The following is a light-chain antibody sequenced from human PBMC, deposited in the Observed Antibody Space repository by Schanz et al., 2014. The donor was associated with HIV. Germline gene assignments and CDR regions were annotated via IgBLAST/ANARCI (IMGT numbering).Light chain of an antibody. CDR2: SAS. CDR1: QNVGSS. J-gene: IGKJ5*01. V-gene: IGKV3-15*01. Sequence: EIVLTQTPATLSVSPGERASLSCRASQNVGSSVAWYQQKPGQTPRLLIYSASTRADDIPGRISGSGSGTEFTLIIDSLQSEDFAVYYCQQYNDWPPITCGQGTRLEIK. CDR3: QQYNDWPPIT.